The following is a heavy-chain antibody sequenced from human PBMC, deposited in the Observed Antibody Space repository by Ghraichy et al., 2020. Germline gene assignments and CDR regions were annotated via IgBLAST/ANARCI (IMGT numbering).Heavy chain of an antibody. CDR2: ISGSGGAT. Sequence: GSLRLSCAASGFTFSSYAMSWVRQAPGEGLEWVSTISGSGGATYYADSVKGRFTISRDNSRNTMYLQMNSLRAEDTAVYYCASYGDYSRNYYSYGLDVWGQGTTVTVSS. CDR3: ASYGDYSRNYYSYGLDV. D-gene: IGHD4-17*01. J-gene: IGHJ6*02. CDR1: GFTFSSYA. V-gene: IGHV3-23*01.